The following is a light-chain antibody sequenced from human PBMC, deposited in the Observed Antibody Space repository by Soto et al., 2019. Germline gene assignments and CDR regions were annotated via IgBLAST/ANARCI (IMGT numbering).Light chain of an antibody. CDR3: QKYDSVPFT. V-gene: IGKV1-27*01. J-gene: IGKJ3*01. CDR1: QGVSNC. CDR2: GAS. Sequence: DIQMTQSPSSLSASVGDRVTITCRASQGVSNCLAWYQQKPGKVPKLLIYGASTLQSGVPSRFSGSGSGTAFALSISSLQPEDVATYYCQKYDSVPFTFGPGTKVDL.